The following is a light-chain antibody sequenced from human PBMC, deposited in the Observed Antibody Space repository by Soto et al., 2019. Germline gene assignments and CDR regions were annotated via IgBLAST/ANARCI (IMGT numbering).Light chain of an antibody. V-gene: IGKV3-15*01. Sequence: EIGMTQSPATLSVSAGERAALSCRASQDISSDLAWYQQKPGQPPRLLMYGASLRAPGIPARFSGSGSGTKFTLTISSLQSEDFAVYYCQQYSSYETRTFGQGTKVAFK. CDR2: GAS. J-gene: IGKJ1*01. CDR3: QQYSSYETRT. CDR1: QDISSD.